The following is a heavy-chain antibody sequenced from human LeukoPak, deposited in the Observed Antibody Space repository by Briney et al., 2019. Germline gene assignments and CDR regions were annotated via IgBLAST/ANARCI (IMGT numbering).Heavy chain of an antibody. D-gene: IGHD3-9*01. CDR2: IGTAGDT. V-gene: IGHV3-13*04. Sequence: PGGSLRLSCAASGFTFCNYDMHWVRQGPPQGLEWVSLIGTAGDTYYSDYVKGRFTISRENGKNSLYLQMNRLRAGDTAVYYCTRAAEILTGPYYFDYWGQGTLVTVSS. CDR1: GFTFCNYD. CDR3: TRAAEILTGPYYFDY. J-gene: IGHJ4*02.